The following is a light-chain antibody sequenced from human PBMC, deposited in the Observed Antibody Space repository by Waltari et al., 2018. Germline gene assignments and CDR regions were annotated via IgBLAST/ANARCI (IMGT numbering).Light chain of an antibody. CDR3: QQYHTTPLT. V-gene: IGKV4-1*01. J-gene: IGKJ4*01. Sequence: DIVMTQSPDSLAVSLGERATISCKSSQTLIHRPNNRDFLAWYLQKPGQPPKLLIDWASTRASGVPDRCSGSASATDFTLTISSLQAEDVAVYYCQQYHTTPLTFGGGTKVEIK. CDR1: QTLIHRPNNRDF. CDR2: WAS.